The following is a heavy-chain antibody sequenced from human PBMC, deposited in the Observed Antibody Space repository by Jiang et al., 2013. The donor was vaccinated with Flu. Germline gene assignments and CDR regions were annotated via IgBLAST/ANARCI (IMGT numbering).Heavy chain of an antibody. J-gene: IGHJ2*01. D-gene: IGHD2-15*01. V-gene: IGHV1-24*01. Sequence: IYAQKFQGRVTMTEDTSTDTAYMELSSLRSEDTAVYYCARGPVVVAAITDWYFDLWGRGTLVTVSS. CDR3: ARGPVVVAAITDWYFDL.